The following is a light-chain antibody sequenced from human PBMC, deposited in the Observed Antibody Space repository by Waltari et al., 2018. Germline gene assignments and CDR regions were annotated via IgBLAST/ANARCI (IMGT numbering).Light chain of an antibody. CDR2: GTS. J-gene: IGLJ2*01. V-gene: IGLV1-40*01. CDR3: QSYDSSLSLI. Sequence: QSVLTQPPSVSGAQGQRVTISCTGSSSDIGAGYDVHWYQQLPGTAPKLLIYGTSHRPSGVPDRFSASKSGPSASLDIAGLQAEDEADYYCQSYDSSLSLIFGGGTRLTVL. CDR1: SSDIGAGYD.